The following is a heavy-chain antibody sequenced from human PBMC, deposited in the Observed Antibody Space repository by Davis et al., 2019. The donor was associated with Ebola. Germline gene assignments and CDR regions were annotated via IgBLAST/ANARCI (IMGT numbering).Heavy chain of an antibody. CDR1: GFTFSSYG. CDR2: ISYDGSNK. D-gene: IGHD5-12*01. CDR3: ANLFGYPSFDY. Sequence: GESLKISCAASGFTFSSYGMHWVRQAPGKGLEWVAVISYDGSNKYYADSVKGRFTISRDNSKNTLYLQMNSLRAEDTAVYYCANLFGYPSFDYWGQGTLVTVSS. V-gene: IGHV3-30*18. J-gene: IGHJ4*02.